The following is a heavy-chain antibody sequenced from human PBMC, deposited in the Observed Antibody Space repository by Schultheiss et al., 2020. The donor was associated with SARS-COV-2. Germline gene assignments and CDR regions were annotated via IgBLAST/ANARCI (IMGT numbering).Heavy chain of an antibody. Sequence: SVKVSCKGSGFTFTSSAVQWVRQARGQRLEWIGWIVVGSGNTNYAQKFQERVTVTRDMSTSTAYMELSSLRYEDTAVYYCAADPGYYGSGTWDYYYYRMDVWGQGTTVTVAS. D-gene: IGHD3-10*01. V-gene: IGHV1-58*01. CDR3: AADPGYYGSGTWDYYYYRMDV. CDR1: GFTFTSSA. J-gene: IGHJ6*02. CDR2: IVVGSGNT.